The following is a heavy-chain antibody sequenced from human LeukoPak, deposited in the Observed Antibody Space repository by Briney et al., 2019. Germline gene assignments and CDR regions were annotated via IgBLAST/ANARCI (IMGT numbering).Heavy chain of an antibody. CDR3: ARDRNYYDSSGYSPYYYYMDV. CDR1: GGSISNWC. CDR2: ICLSADT. D-gene: IGHD3-22*01. V-gene: IGHV4-4*07. J-gene: IGHJ6*03. Sequence: SETLSLTCSVSGGSISNWCRNWIRQPAGKGLEWIGRICLSADTNYKPSLKSRVTMSADMSNNEISLKLTSVTAADTAVYYCARDRNYYDSSGYSPYYYYMDVWGKGTTVTVSS.